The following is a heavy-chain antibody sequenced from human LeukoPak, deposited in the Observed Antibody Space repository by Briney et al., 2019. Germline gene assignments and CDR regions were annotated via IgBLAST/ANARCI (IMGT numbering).Heavy chain of an antibody. J-gene: IGHJ4*02. CDR2: INPNSGGT. V-gene: IGHV1-2*02. D-gene: IGHD3-10*01. CDR3: ARGHYGSGSYLSY. Sequence: GASVKVSCKASGYTFTGYYMHWVRQAPGQGLEWMGWINPNSGGTNYAQKFQGRVTMTRDTSISTAYMELSRLRSDDTAVYYCARGHYGSGSYLSYWGQGTLVTVSS. CDR1: GYTFTGYY.